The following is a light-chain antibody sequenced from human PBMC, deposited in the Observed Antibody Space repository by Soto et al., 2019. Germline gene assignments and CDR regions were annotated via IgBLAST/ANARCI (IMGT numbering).Light chain of an antibody. V-gene: IGKV3-20*01. CDR2: GAS. Sequence: EIVLTQSPGTLSLSLGERATLSCRASQSFSSCYLAWYQQKPGQAPRLLIYGASNRATGIPYRFSGSGSGTDFTLTISRLETDDFAVYYCQQYGSAPACTFGQGPKVEIK. CDR1: QSFSSCY. J-gene: IGKJ1*01. CDR3: QQYGSAPACT.